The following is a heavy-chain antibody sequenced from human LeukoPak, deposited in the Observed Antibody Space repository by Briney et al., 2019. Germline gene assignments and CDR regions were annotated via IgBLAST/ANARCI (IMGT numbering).Heavy chain of an antibody. Sequence: PGRSLRLFCAASGFTFDDYAMHWVRQAPGKGLEWVSGISWNSGSIGYADSVKGRFTISRDNSKNTLYLQMNSLIAEDTAVYYCAKDTSGYNWNYGLFDYWGQGTLVTVSS. CDR2: ISWNSGSI. J-gene: IGHJ4*02. CDR3: AKDTSGYNWNYGLFDY. D-gene: IGHD1-7*01. CDR1: GFTFDDYA. V-gene: IGHV3-9*01.